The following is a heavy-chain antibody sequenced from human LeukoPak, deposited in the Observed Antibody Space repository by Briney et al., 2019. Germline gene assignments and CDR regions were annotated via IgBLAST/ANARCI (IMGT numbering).Heavy chain of an antibody. CDR3: AAHSSGYYLDAFDI. CDR1: GYSFTNYW. CDR2: INPGDSET. Sequence: GESLKISCKGSGYSFTNYWIGWVRQMPGKGLEWMGIINPGDSETKYSPSFQGQVTISADKSIITAYLQWSGLRASDTAMYYCAAHSSGYYLDAFDIWGQGTMVTVSS. J-gene: IGHJ3*02. V-gene: IGHV5-51*01. D-gene: IGHD3-22*01.